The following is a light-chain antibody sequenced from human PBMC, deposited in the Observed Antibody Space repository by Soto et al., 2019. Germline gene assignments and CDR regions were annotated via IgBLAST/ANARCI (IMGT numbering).Light chain of an antibody. CDR3: QKYSGAPQT. V-gene: IGKV1-27*01. CDR1: QGSSNY. Sequence: DIQMTQSPSSLSESVGDMVTITCRASQGSSNYLAWYQQKPGKVPKLLIYTASTLQSGVPSRFSGSGSGTDFTRTIRSLKPEDVATYYCQKYSGAPQTFGHGTQVEIK. J-gene: IGKJ1*01. CDR2: TAS.